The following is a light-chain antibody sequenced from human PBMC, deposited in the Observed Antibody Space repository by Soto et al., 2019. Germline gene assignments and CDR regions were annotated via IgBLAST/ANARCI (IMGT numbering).Light chain of an antibody. V-gene: IGLV2-23*02. CDR2: EVS. J-gene: IGLJ1*01. CDR1: SSDVGTYNL. CDR3: CSFAGRSPPNSV. Sequence: QSALTQPASVSGLPGQSITISCAGSSSDVGTYNLVSWYQHHPGKAPKVIIFEVSKRPSGVSDRFSGSKSGNTASLTISGLLAEDEADYYCCSFAGRSPPNSVFGSGTKVTVL.